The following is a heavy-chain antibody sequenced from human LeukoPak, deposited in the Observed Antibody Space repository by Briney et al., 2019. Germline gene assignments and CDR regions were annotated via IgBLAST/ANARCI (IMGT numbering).Heavy chain of an antibody. CDR3: ARARGYGLGASCFDS. CDR2: TLGSGTST. Sequence: ETLSLTCAVSGGSISSSNWWSWVRQPPGKGLEWVSATLGSGTSTYYADSVKGRVTISRDSSTNTLYLQMNSLKAEDTALYYCARARGYGLGASCFDSWGQGVLVTVSS. J-gene: IGHJ4*02. D-gene: IGHD5-18*01. V-gene: IGHV3-23*01. CDR1: GGSISSSN.